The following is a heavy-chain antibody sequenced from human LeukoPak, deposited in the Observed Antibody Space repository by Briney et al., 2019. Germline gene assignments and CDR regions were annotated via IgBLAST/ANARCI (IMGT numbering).Heavy chain of an antibody. Sequence: SETLSLSCTVSGYSISSGYYWGWIRQPPGKGREWIGSISNSGSTYYNPSLKSPVTISVDTTKNQFSMKMSSATAPDTPVYNFARAEWERQMDYWGQGTLVTVSS. J-gene: IGHJ4*02. D-gene: IGHD1-26*01. CDR3: ARAEWERQMDY. V-gene: IGHV4-38-2*02. CDR2: ISNSGST. CDR1: GYSISSGYY.